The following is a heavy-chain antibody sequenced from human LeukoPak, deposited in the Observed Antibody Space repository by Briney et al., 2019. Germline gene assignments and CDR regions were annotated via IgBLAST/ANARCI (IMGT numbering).Heavy chain of an antibody. J-gene: IGHJ3*02. D-gene: IGHD3-22*01. V-gene: IGHV1-46*01. CDR2: INPSGGST. Sequence: ASVKVSCKASGYTFTSYYMHWVRQAPGQGLEWMGIINPSGGSTSYAQKFQGRVTMTRDTSTSTVYMELSSLRSEDTAVYYCARVGGAAGLLPSNAFDIWGQGTMVTVSS. CDR1: GYTFTSYY. CDR3: ARVGGAAGLLPSNAFDI.